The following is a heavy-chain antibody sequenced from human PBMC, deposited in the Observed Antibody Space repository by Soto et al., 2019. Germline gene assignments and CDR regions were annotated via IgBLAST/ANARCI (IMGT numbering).Heavy chain of an antibody. CDR1: GFSFSSYS. Sequence: EVQLVESGGGLVKPGGSLRLSCAASGFSFSSYSMNWVRQAPGKGLEWVSTITTSSTYIYYADSVKGRFTISRDNAKNSLYLQMTSLRAEDTALYYCTRSQWPPNDYWGQGTLVTVSS. D-gene: IGHD6-19*01. CDR2: ITTSSTYI. CDR3: TRSQWPPNDY. J-gene: IGHJ4*02. V-gene: IGHV3-21*01.